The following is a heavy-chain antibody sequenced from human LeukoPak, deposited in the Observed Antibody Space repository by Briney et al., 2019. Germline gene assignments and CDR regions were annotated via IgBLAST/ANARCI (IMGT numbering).Heavy chain of an antibody. J-gene: IGHJ4*02. Sequence: GGSLRLSCAASGFIFSSYAMSWVRQAPGKGLEWVSAISDSGFSTYYADSVKGRFTISRDNSKNTLYLQMNSLRVDDTAVYYCAKGGFFQLLDYWGQGTLVTVSS. D-gene: IGHD3-22*01. CDR1: GFIFSSYA. V-gene: IGHV3-23*01. CDR3: AKGGFFQLLDY. CDR2: ISDSGFST.